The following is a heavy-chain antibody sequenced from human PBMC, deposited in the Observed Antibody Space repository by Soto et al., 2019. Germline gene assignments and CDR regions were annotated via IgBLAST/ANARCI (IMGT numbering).Heavy chain of an antibody. CDR3: AKDTAARPGDYHYMDV. CDR2: ISWNSGSI. CDR1: GFTFDDYA. V-gene: IGHV3-9*01. J-gene: IGHJ6*03. Sequence: EVQLVESGGGLVQPGRSLRLSCAASGFTFDDYAMHWVRQAPGKGLEWVSGISWNSGSIGYADSVKGRFTISRDNAKNSLYLQMNSLRAEDTALYYCAKDTAARPGDYHYMDVWGKGTTVTVSS. D-gene: IGHD6-6*01.